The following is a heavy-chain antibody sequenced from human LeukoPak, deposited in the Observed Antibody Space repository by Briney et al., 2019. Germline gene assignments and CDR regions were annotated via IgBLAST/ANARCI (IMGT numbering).Heavy chain of an antibody. Sequence: PGGSLTLSCAASGFTFSSCWMSWVREAPGKGLEWVANIKQDGSEKYYVDSVKGRFTISRDNAKNSLYLQMNSLRAEDTAVYYCARAAYAGYYGSGSSSHWGQGTLGTVSS. CDR1: GFTFSSCW. D-gene: IGHD3-10*01. J-gene: IGHJ4*02. V-gene: IGHV3-7*01. CDR2: IKQDGSEK. CDR3: ARAAYAGYYGSGSSSH.